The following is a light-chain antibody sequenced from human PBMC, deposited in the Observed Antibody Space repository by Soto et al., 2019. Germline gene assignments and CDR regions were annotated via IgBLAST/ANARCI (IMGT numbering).Light chain of an antibody. J-gene: IGKJ5*01. CDR2: DTS. CDR1: QSLANSF. CDR3: QQYGTSEII. Sequence: VLTQYPGTLSLYPGERATLSCRASQSLANSFIAWYQQKPGQAPRLLIYDTSSRASGIPDRFSGSGSGTDFTLTISRLETEDCAVFYCQQYGTSEIIFGQGTRLEIK. V-gene: IGKV3-20*01.